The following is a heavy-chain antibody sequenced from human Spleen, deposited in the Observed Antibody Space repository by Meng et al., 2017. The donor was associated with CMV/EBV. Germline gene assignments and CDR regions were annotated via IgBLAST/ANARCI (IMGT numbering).Heavy chain of an antibody. CDR1: GGSFSGYY. Sequence: QGQRKQWGAGLLKPSETLSLTCAVYGGSFSGYYWSWIRQPPGKGLEWIGEINHSGRTNYNPSLKTRVTISVDTPKSQFSLKLTSVTAADTAVYYCARDRWYYFDYWGQGTLVTVSS. D-gene: IGHD4-23*01. CDR3: ARDRWYYFDY. V-gene: IGHV4-34*01. J-gene: IGHJ4*02. CDR2: INHSGRT.